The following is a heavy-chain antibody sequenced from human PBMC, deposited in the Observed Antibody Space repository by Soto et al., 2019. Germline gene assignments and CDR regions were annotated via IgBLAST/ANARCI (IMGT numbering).Heavy chain of an antibody. V-gene: IGHV4-38-2*02. CDR1: GYSINRGYY. CDR3: VRDFGDLQDFWSAPEQ. CDR2: VFHSGTT. Sequence: ETLRLTCAVSGYSINRGYYWGWIRQPPGKGLAWIGSVFHSGTTYSNPSLKTRLTISVDTSKNEISLDLNAVTAADTAVYYCVRDFGDLQDFWSAPEQRGQG. J-gene: IGHJ1*01. D-gene: IGHD3-3*01.